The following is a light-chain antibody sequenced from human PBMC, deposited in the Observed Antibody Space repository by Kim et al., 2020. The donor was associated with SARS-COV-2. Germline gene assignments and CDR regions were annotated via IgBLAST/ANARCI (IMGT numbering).Light chain of an antibody. CDR1: SLRLYY. V-gene: IGLV3-19*01. Sequence: VALGQTVRITCQVDSLRLYYATWYQQNSGQAPVLVFYSKNSRPSGIPDRFSGSSSGNTASLTITGAQAADEADYYCKSRDSRGKVVFGGGTKVTVL. CDR2: SKN. CDR3: KSRDSRGKVV. J-gene: IGLJ2*01.